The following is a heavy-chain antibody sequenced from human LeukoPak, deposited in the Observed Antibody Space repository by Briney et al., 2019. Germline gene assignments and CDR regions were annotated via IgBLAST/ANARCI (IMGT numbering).Heavy chain of an antibody. D-gene: IGHD3-3*01. V-gene: IGHV3-23*01. CDR3: AKGQGGFWSDYGGG. J-gene: IGHJ4*02. Sequence: PGGSLRLSCAASGFTFSSYAMSWVRQAPGKGLEWVSGISGNSGSTYYADSVKGRFTISRDNSMNTLDLQMNSLRAEDTAVYYWAKGQGGFWSDYGGGWGQGTLVTVSS. CDR1: GFTFSSYA. CDR2: ISGNSGST.